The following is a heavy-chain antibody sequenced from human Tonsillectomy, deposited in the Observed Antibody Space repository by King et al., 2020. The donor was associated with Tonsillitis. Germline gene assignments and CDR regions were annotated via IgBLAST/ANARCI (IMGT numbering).Heavy chain of an antibody. CDR2: ISSNGGSN. V-gene: IGHV3-64D*06. CDR1: GFTFSSYA. Sequence: GQLVQSGGGLVQPGGSLRLSCSASGFTFSSYAMHWGRQAPGKGLEYVSAISSNGGSNYSADSGKGGFTISRDNSKNTLYLQMSSLRAEDTAVYYCGKFGGNENDAFDIWGQGTMVTVSS. D-gene: IGHD4-23*01. J-gene: IGHJ3*02. CDR3: GKFGGNENDAFDI.